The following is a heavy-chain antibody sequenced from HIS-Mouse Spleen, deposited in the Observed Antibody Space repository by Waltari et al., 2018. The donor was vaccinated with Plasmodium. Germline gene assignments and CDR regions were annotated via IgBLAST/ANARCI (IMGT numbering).Heavy chain of an antibody. CDR3: ASSWYWYFDL. Sequence: EVQLVESGGGLVQPGGSLRLSCAPSGLPFSSYWMGWVRQAPGKGLEWVANIKQDGSEKYYVDSVKGRFTISRDNAKNSLYLQMNSLRAEDTAVYYCASSWYWYFDLWGRGTLVTVSS. CDR2: IKQDGSEK. D-gene: IGHD6-13*01. CDR1: GLPFSSYW. V-gene: IGHV3-7*01. J-gene: IGHJ2*01.